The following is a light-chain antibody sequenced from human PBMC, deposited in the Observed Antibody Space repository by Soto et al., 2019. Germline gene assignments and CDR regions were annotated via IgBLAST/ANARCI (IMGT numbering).Light chain of an antibody. CDR3: QQYGSSPWT. CDR1: QSVSSNY. V-gene: IGKV3-20*01. J-gene: IGKJ1*01. CDR2: GAS. Sequence: EIVLTQSPATLSLSPGERATLSCRASQSVSSNYLAWYQRKPGQAPRLLIYGASSRATGIPDRFSGSGSGTDFTLTISRLEPEDFAVYYCQQYGSSPWTFGQGTKVDIK.